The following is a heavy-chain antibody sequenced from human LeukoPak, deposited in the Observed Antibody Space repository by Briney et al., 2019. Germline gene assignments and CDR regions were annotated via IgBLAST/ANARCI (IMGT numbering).Heavy chain of an antibody. CDR3: VRALSKPFGSGNWFDP. CDR2: ISAYNGNT. CDR1: GYTFTSYG. J-gene: IGHJ5*02. V-gene: IGHV1-18*01. Sequence: ASVKVSCKASGYTFTSYGISWVRQAPGQGLEWVGWISAYNGNTNYAQKLQGRVTMTTDTSTSTAYMELRSLRSDDTAVYYCVRALSKPFGSGNWFDPWGQGTLVTVSS. D-gene: IGHD3-3*01.